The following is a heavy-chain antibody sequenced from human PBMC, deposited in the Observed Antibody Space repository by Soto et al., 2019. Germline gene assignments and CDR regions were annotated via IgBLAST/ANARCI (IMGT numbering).Heavy chain of an antibody. CDR2: IIPIFGTA. D-gene: IGHD2-2*01. V-gene: IGHV1-69*06. CDR1: GGTFSSYA. Sequence: SVKVSCKASGGTFSSYAISLVRQAPGQGLEWMGGIIPIFGTANYAQKFQGRVTITADKSTSTAYMELSSLRSEDTAVYYCARGEEGIVVVPAAIDYYYGMDVWGQGTTVTVSS. J-gene: IGHJ6*02. CDR3: ARGEEGIVVVPAAIDYYYGMDV.